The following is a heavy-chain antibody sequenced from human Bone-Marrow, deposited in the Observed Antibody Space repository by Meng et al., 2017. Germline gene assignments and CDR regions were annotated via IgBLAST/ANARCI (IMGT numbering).Heavy chain of an antibody. D-gene: IGHD2-8*01. Sequence: QVQLCQSGSDLNKPGASVKVSCKASGYTFTSYAMNWVRHAPGQGLEWMGWINTNTGNPTYAQGFTGRFVFSLDTSVSTAYLQISSLKAEDTAVYYCARGGYCTNGVCFGIDYWGQGTLVTVSS. V-gene: IGHV7-4-1*02. CDR2: INTNTGNP. CDR1: GYTFTSYA. J-gene: IGHJ4*02. CDR3: ARGGYCTNGVCFGIDY.